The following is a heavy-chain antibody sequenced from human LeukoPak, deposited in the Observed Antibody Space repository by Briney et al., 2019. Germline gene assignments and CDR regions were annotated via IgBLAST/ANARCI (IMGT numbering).Heavy chain of an antibody. Sequence: ASVKVSCKASGYTFTSYGISWVRQAPGQGLEWMGWISAYNGNTNYAQKLQGRVTMTTDTSTSTAYMELRSLRSDDTAVYYCASGHPGRVAFLIGGQGQWSPSPQ. CDR1: GYTFTSYG. J-gene: IGHJ3*02. CDR2: ISAYNGNT. V-gene: IGHV1-18*01. CDR3: ASGHPGRVAFLI.